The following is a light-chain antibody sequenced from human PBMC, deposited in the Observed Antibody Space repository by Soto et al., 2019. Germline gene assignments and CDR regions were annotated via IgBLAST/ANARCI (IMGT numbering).Light chain of an antibody. V-gene: IGKV3-15*01. CDR2: GAS. J-gene: IGKJ1*01. CDR3: QQHNNWPSWT. Sequence: EIVLRQSPATVSVSPGERATLSCRASQSVSSNLAWYQQKPGQAPRLLIYGASTRATGIPARFSGSGSGTEFTLTISSLQSEDFAVYYCQQHNNWPSWTFGQGTKVDIK. CDR1: QSVSSN.